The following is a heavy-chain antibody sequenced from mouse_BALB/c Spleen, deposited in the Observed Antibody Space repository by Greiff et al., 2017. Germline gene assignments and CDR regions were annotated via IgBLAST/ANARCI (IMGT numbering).Heavy chain of an antibody. CDR1: GFSLTSYG. CDR3: ARDHSHYYGSSSAFDY. D-gene: IGHD1-1*01. V-gene: IGHV2-9*02. CDR2: IWAGGST. Sequence: QVQLQQSGPGLVAPSQSLSITCTVSGFSLTSYGVHWVRQPPGKGLEWLGVIWAGGSTNYNSALMSRLSISKDNSKSQVFLKMNSLQTDDTAMYYCARDHSHYYGSSSAFDYWGQGTTLTVSS. J-gene: IGHJ2*01.